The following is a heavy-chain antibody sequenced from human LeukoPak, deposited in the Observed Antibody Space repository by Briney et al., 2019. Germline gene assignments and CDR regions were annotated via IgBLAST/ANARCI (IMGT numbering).Heavy chain of an antibody. V-gene: IGHV4-59*01. CDR3: AGLVGRYSSGLYYYYFDY. Sequence: PSETLSLTCTVSGDSIGSYFWSWIRQSPGKGLEWIGHIYHSGSTNYNPSLKSRVTISEDPSKNQFSLRLTSLTAADTAVYYCAGLVGRYSSGLYYYYFDYWGQGTLVTVSS. CDR1: GDSIGSYF. CDR2: IYHSGST. D-gene: IGHD3-22*01. J-gene: IGHJ4*02.